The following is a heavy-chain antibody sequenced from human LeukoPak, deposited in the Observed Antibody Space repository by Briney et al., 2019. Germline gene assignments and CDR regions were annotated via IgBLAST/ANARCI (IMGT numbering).Heavy chain of an antibody. CDR3: ARYLRSGRIYYGMDV. J-gene: IGHJ6*02. CDR2: INHSGST. Sequence: SETLSLTCAVYGGSFSGYYWSWIRQPPGKGLEWIGEINHSGSTNYNPSLKSRVTISVDTSKNQFSLKLSSVTAADTAVYYCARYLRSGRIYYGMDVWGQGTTVTVSS. D-gene: IGHD6-19*01. V-gene: IGHV4-34*01. CDR1: GGSFSGYY.